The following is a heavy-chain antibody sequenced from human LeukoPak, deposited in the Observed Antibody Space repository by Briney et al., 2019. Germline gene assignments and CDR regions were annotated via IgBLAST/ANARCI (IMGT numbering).Heavy chain of an antibody. J-gene: IGHJ4*02. Sequence: PGGSLRLSCAASGFTFSDYYMSWIRQAPGKGLVWVSRINGDGSGTNYADSVKGRFTISTDNAKNTLFLQMNSLRAEDTAVYYCARASSGWSIDYWGQGTLVTVSS. V-gene: IGHV3-74*01. CDR2: INGDGSGT. CDR3: ARASSGWSIDY. CDR1: GFTFSDYY. D-gene: IGHD6-19*01.